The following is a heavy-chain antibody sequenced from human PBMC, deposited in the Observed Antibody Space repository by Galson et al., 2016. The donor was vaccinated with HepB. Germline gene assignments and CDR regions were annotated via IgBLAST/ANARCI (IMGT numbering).Heavy chain of an antibody. CDR2: LSSDGSNK. J-gene: IGHJ6*02. Sequence: SLRLSCAASGFTFSSHAMYWVRQAPGKGLEWVATLSSDGSNKYYADSVRGQFSISRDNSNNTLSLQMNSLRPEDTAVYYCARGRGITDRYYNFYYGMDVWGQGTAVTVSS. V-gene: IGHV3-30-3*01. CDR3: ARGRGITDRYYNFYYGMDV. D-gene: IGHD3-16*01. CDR1: GFTFSSHA.